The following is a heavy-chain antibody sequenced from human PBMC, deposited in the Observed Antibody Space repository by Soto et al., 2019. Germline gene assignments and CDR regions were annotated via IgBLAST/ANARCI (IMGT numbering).Heavy chain of an antibody. CDR2: INPNSGGT. V-gene: IGHV1-2*02. CDR1: GYTFTGYY. J-gene: IGHJ6*02. Sequence: ASVKVSCKASGYTFTGYYMHWVRQAPGQGLKWMGWINPNSGGTNYAQKFQGRVTMTRDTSISTAYMEMSRLRSDDTAVYYCARGLYYNYCGLDVWGQGTTVTVSS. CDR3: ARGLYYNYCGLDV. D-gene: IGHD3-10*01.